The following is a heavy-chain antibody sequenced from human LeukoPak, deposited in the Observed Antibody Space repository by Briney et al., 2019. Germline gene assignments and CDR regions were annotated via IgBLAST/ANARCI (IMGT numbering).Heavy chain of an antibody. CDR2: IWYDGSNQ. J-gene: IGHJ3*02. CDR3: ARVDTAMVKFSFIALDI. D-gene: IGHD5-18*01. V-gene: IGHV3-33*01. CDR1: GFTFSSYG. Sequence: SGRSLRLSCAASGFTFSSYGMHWVRQAPGKGLDWVAVIWYDGSNQYYADSVKGRSTISRDNSKNTLYLQMNSLRAEDTAVYYCARVDTAMVKFSFIALDIWGQGTMVTVSS.